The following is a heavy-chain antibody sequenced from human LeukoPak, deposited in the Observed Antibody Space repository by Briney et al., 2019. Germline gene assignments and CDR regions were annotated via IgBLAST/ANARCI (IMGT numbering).Heavy chain of an antibody. CDR3: AKDAGLHTPYYFDY. CDR1: GLTFSSYG. J-gene: IGHJ4*02. Sequence: GGSLRLSCAASGLTFSSYGMHWVRQAPGKGLEWVAFIRYDGSNKYYADSVKGRFTISRDNSKNTLYLQMNSLRAEDTAVYYCAKDAGLHTPYYFDYWGRGTLVTVSS. V-gene: IGHV3-30*02. CDR2: IRYDGSNK. D-gene: IGHD5-24*01.